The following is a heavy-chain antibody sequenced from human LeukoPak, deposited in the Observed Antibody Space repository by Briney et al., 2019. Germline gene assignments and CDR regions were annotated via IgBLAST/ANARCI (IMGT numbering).Heavy chain of an antibody. CDR1: GYMFDDYN. J-gene: IGHJ3*01. CDR3: ARESLSDALDV. V-gene: IGHV3-43*01. Sequence: PGGSLRLSCAASGYMFDDYNMLWVRQTPGRGLVWISHISWDGGSTDYADSVKGRFTISGDNSKSSQCMLMNSLRTEDTALYYCARESLSDALDVWGQGTMVTVSS. D-gene: IGHD3-10*01. CDR2: ISWDGGST.